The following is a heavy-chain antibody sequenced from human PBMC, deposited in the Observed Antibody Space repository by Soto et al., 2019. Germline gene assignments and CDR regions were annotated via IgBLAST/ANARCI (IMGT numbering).Heavy chain of an antibody. CDR3: ARLDRGSGSYAAFVYFDY. V-gene: IGHV3-11*05. D-gene: IGHD3-10*01. CDR1: GFIFSDYY. CDR2: ISISGTYT. Sequence: QVQLVESGGYLVKPGGSLRLSCAVSGFIFSDYYMSWVRQAPGRGLEWVAHISISGTYTKYADSVKGRFTISRDSAKKLLFLAINSPRAEDTALYYCARLDRGSGSYAAFVYFDYWGQGALVTVSS. J-gene: IGHJ4*02.